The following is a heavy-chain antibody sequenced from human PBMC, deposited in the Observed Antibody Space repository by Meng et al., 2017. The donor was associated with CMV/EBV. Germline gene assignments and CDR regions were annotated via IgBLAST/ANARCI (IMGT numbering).Heavy chain of an antibody. CDR1: GFTFSSYW. J-gene: IGHJ4*02. Sequence: GGSLRLSCAASGFTFSSYWMHWVRQAPGKGLVWVSRINSDGSSTSYADAVKGRFTISRDNAKNTLYLQMNSLRAEDTAVYYCARGNTINSGSYFYYFDYWGQGTLVTVSS. CDR2: INSDGSST. V-gene: IGHV3-74*01. CDR3: ARGNTINSGSYFYYFDY. D-gene: IGHD1-26*01.